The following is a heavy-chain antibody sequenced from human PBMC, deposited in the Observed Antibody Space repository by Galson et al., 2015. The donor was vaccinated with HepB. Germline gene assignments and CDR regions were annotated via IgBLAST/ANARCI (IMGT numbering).Heavy chain of an antibody. V-gene: IGHV4-59*01. CDR2: ITYSGST. Sequence: KGLEWIGYITYSGSTDYNPSLKSRATISADTSKNQFSLRLSSVTAADTAVYFCARGARFLEWPWGQGTLVTVSS. CDR3: ARGARFLEWP. D-gene: IGHD3-3*01. J-gene: IGHJ5*02.